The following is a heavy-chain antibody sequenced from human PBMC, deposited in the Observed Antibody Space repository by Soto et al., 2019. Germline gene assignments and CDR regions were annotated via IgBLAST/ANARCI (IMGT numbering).Heavy chain of an antibody. V-gene: IGHV4-34*01. Sequence: SETLSLTCAVYGGSFSGYYWSWIRQPPGKGLEWIGEINHSGSTNYNPSLKSRVTISVDTSKNQFSLKLSSVTAADTAVYYCAPQGSHLDGSGWFDPWGQGTLVTVSS. D-gene: IGHD1-26*01. J-gene: IGHJ5*02. CDR2: INHSGST. CDR1: GGSFSGYY. CDR3: APQGSHLDGSGWFDP.